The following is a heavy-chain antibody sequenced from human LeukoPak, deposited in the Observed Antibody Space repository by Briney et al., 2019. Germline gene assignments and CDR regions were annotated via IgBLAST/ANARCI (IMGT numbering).Heavy chain of an antibody. Sequence: ASVEVSCKASGGTFSSYAISWVRQAPGQGLEWMGRIIPIFGTANYAQKFQGRVTITTDESTSTAYMELSSLRSEDTAVYYCARALPYDAFDIWGQGTMVTVSS. J-gene: IGHJ3*02. CDR2: IIPIFGTA. CDR1: GGTFSSYA. D-gene: IGHD5/OR15-5a*01. CDR3: ARALPYDAFDI. V-gene: IGHV1-69*05.